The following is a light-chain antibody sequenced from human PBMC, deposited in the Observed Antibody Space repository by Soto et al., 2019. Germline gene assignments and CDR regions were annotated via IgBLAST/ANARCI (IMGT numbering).Light chain of an antibody. CDR3: QHYNGWPFT. V-gene: IGKV3-15*01. CDR1: QSVSSN. CDR2: GAS. J-gene: IGKJ2*01. Sequence: EILMTQSPATLSVSSGEGATLSCRASQSVSSNLAWYQQHPGQAPRRLIYGASTRATGTPARFSGSGSGTEFTLTIRSLQAEDFAVYYCQHYNGWPFTFGQGTKVEIK.